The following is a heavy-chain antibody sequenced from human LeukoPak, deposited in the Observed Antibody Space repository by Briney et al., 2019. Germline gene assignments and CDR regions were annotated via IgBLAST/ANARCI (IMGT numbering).Heavy chain of an antibody. V-gene: IGHV4-30-2*01. J-gene: IGHJ3*02. D-gene: IGHD2-15*01. CDR3: ARWRSGGEGFDM. CDR1: GVSISSSGYS. Sequence: SETLSLTCTMSGVSISSSGYSWSWIRQPPQKGLEWMGYVYPSGSTYYNPSRNSRITISLDGSQNQFSLNLTSVTAADTAVYYCARWRSGGEGFDMWGQGTMVTVSS. CDR2: VYPSGST.